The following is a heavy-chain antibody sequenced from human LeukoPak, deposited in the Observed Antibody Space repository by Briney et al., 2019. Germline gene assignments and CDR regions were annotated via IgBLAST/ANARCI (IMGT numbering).Heavy chain of an antibody. CDR1: GYTFTGYY. CDR3: ARGGSGSYFSWLDP. J-gene: IGHJ5*02. V-gene: IGHV1-2*02. Sequence: ASVKVSCKASGYTFTGYYMHWVRQAPGQGLECVGWINPNSGGTNYAQKFQGRATMTRDTSISTAYMELSRLRSDDTAVYCCARGGSGSYFSWLDPWGQGTLVTVSS. D-gene: IGHD3-10*01. CDR2: INPNSGGT.